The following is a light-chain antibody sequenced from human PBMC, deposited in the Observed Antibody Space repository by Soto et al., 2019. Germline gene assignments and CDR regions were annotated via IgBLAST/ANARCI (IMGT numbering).Light chain of an antibody. CDR3: QQYYSTPLT. J-gene: IGKJ4*01. CDR1: QSVLYSSNNNKY. CDR2: WAS. Sequence: DIVMTQSPDSLAVSLGERATINCKSSQSVLYSSNNNKYLAWYQQKPGQPPKLLIYWASTRESGVPDRFSGSGSGTDFTLTISSLQAEEVAVYYCQQYYSTPLTFGGGTKVEIK. V-gene: IGKV4-1*01.